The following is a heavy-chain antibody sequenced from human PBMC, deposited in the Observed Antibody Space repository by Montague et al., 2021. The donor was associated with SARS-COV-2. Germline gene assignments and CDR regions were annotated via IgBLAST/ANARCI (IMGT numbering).Heavy chain of an antibody. CDR3: ASGKYYDCWSGYYSHDYVSGLDV. CDR2: IHTSGST. V-gene: IGHV4-4*07. J-gene: IGHJ6*02. D-gene: IGHD3-3*01. CDR1: GGSISSYY. Sequence: SETLSLTCTVSGGSISSYYWSWIRQSAGKGLEWIGRIHTSGSTDYNPSLNSRVTMSVDTSENQFSLKLSSVTAADTAVYYCASGKYYDCWSGYYSHDYVSGLDVWGQGTTVTVSS.